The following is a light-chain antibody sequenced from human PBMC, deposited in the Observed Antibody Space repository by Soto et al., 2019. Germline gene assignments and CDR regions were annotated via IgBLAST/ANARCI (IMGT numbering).Light chain of an antibody. J-gene: IGLJ1*01. V-gene: IGLV2-14*01. CDR2: EVS. CDR1: GSDVGGFNF. Sequence: QSALTQPASVSGSPGQSVIISCTGTGSDVGGFNFVSWYQQHPGKAPRLILYEVSNRPSGVSNRFSGSKSGNTASLTISGLQAEDEADYYCSSYTSSSPYVFGTGTKLTVL. CDR3: SSYTSSSPYV.